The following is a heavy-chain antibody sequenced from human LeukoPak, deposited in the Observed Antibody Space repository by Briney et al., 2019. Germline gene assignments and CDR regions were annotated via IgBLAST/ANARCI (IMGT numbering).Heavy chain of an antibody. CDR3: ARETESRYYYDSSGYYDNDY. D-gene: IGHD3-22*01. V-gene: IGHV1-2*02. CDR1: GYTFTSYY. CDR2: INPNSGGT. J-gene: IGHJ4*02. Sequence: ASVKVSCKASGYTFTSYYMHWVRQAPGQGLEWMGWINPNSGGTNYAQKFQGRVTMTRDTSISTAYMELSRLRSDDTAVYYCARETESRYYYDSSGYYDNDYRGQGTLVTVSS.